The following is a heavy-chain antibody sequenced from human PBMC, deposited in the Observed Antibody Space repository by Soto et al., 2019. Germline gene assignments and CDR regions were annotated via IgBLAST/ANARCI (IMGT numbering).Heavy chain of an antibody. Sequence: QVQLVQSGAEVKKPGASVKVSCKASGYTFTSYDINWVRQATGQGLEWMGWMNPNSGNTAYAQKFQRRVTMTRNTSISTAYMQLSSLRSDGTAVYYCAREKSSGYYYDYWGQGTLVTVSS. J-gene: IGHJ4*02. CDR1: GYTFTSYD. D-gene: IGHD3-22*01. CDR3: AREKSSGYYYDY. V-gene: IGHV1-8*01. CDR2: MNPNSGNT.